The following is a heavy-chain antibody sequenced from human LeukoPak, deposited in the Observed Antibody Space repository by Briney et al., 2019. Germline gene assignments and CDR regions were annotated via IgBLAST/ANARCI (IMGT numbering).Heavy chain of an antibody. CDR2: ISGSGGST. Sequence: GGSLRLSCAASGFTFSSYAMSWVRQAPGKGLEWVSGISGSGGSTYYADSVKGRFTISRDNSKNTLYLQMNSLRAEDTAVYYCAKAVNSDYFNWFDPWGQGTLVTVSS. J-gene: IGHJ5*02. CDR3: AKAVNSDYFNWFDP. V-gene: IGHV3-23*01. CDR1: GFTFSSYA. D-gene: IGHD4-11*01.